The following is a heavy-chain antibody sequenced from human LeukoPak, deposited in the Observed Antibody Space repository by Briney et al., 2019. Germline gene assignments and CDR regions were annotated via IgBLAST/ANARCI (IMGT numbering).Heavy chain of an antibody. Sequence: GGSLRLSCTPSGFTLGGHDMHWVRQTTGDGLEWVAAVSAGHHAFYAGSVKGRFTVSREDAKNSLYLQMNSLRAGDTAVYYCVREARGYHYTYFDYWGQGSLVTVSS. J-gene: IGHJ4*02. CDR2: VSAGHHA. V-gene: IGHV3-13*01. CDR3: VREARGYHYTYFDY. CDR1: GFTLGGHD. D-gene: IGHD5-18*01.